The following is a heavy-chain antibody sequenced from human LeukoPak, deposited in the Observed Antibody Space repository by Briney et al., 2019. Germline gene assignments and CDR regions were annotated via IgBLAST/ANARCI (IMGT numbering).Heavy chain of an antibody. CDR1: GGTFSSYA. CDR2: IIPIFGTA. D-gene: IGHD3-22*01. V-gene: IGHV1-69*06. J-gene: IGHJ3*02. CDR3: ARVSNSSGYYVSAAFDI. Sequence: GASVKVSCKASGGTFSSYAISWVRQAPGQGLEWMGGIIPIFGTANYAQKFQGRVTITADKSTSTAYMELSSLRSEDTAVYYCARVSNSSGYYVSAAFDIWGQGTMVTVSS.